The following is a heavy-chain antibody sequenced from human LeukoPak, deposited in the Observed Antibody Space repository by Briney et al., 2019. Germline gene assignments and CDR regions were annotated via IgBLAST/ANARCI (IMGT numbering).Heavy chain of an antibody. D-gene: IGHD3-10*01. CDR1: GGSFSAYY. Sequence: KTSETLSLTCAGYGGSFSAYYRNWIRQPPGKGLEWIGEIHRSGSTNYNPSLKSRVTISIDTSKNQFSLKLSSVTAADTAVYYCARPRDYYGSGTNYFDYWGQGTLVTVSS. J-gene: IGHJ4*02. CDR3: ARPRDYYGSGTNYFDY. V-gene: IGHV4-34*01. CDR2: IHRSGST.